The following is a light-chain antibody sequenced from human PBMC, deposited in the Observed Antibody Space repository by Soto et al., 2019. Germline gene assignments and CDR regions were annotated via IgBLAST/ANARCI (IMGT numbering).Light chain of an antibody. J-gene: IGKJ1*01. CDR3: QQSESSPPGT. V-gene: IGKV1-39*01. Sequence: DIQMTQSPSSLSASVGDRVTITCRASQSISKYLSWFQQKPGKAPKLLIYATSSLQSGVPSRFSRSGSGTDFTLPISSLQPEDVATYYCQQSESSPPGTFGEGTKVEIK. CDR2: ATS. CDR1: QSISKY.